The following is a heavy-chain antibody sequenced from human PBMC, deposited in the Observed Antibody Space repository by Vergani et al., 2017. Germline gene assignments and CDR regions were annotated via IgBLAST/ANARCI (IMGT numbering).Heavy chain of an antibody. V-gene: IGHV3-7*01. CDR2: IKQDGSEK. Sequence: EVQLVESGGGLVQPGGSLRLSCAASGFTFSSYWMSWVRQAPGKGLAWVANIKQDGSEKYYVDSVKGRFTISRDNAKNSLYLQMNSLRAEDTAVYYCARARRYYYGSGTQGFDLWGRGTLVTVSS. CDR3: ARARRYYYGSGTQGFDL. J-gene: IGHJ2*01. CDR1: GFTFSSYW. D-gene: IGHD3-10*01.